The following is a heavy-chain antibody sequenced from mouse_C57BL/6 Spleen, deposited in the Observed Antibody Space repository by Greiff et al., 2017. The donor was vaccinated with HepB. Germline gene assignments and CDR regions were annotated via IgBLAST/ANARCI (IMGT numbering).Heavy chain of an antibody. CDR1: GYAFSSYW. J-gene: IGHJ4*01. Sequence: QVQLQQSGAELVKPGASVKISCKASGYAFSSYWMNWVKQRPGKGLEWIGQIYPGDGDTNYNGKFKGKATLTADKSSSTAYMQLSSLTSEDSAVYFCARGATVGYAMDYWGQGTSVTVSS. V-gene: IGHV1-80*01. CDR3: ARGATVGYAMDY. CDR2: IYPGDGDT. D-gene: IGHD1-1*01.